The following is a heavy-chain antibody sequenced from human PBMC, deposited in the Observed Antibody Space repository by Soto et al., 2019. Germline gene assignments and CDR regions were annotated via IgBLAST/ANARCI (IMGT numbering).Heavy chain of an antibody. J-gene: IGHJ5*02. V-gene: IGHV3-30*18. Sequence: QVQLVESGGGVVQPGRSLRLSCAASGFTFSSYGMHWVRQAPGKGLEWVAVISYDGSNKYYADSVKGRFTISRDNSKNTLYLQMNSLRAEVTAVYYCAKDTLTEPRGWFDPWGQGTLVTVSS. CDR3: AKDTLTEPRGWFDP. CDR2: ISYDGSNK. CDR1: GFTFSSYG. D-gene: IGHD2-8*02.